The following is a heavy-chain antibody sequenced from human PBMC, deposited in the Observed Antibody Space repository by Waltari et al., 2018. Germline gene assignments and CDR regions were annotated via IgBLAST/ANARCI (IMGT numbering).Heavy chain of an antibody. CDR3: ARGRFLEWLPPDY. J-gene: IGHJ4*02. CDR2: IKQDGSEK. V-gene: IGHV3-7*01. CDR1: GFTFSSYW. Sequence: EVQLVESGGGLVQPGGSLRLSCAASGFTFSSYWMSWVRQAPGKGLEWVANIKQDGSEKYYVDAVKGRFTISGDNAKNSLYLQMNSLRAEDTAVYYCARGRFLEWLPPDYWGQGTLVTVSS. D-gene: IGHD3-3*01.